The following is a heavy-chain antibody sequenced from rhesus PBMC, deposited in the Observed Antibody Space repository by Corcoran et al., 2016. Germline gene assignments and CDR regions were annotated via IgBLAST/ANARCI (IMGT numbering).Heavy chain of an antibody. CDR1: GGSISDSYR. J-gene: IGHJ3*01. Sequence: QLQLQESGPGLVKPSETLSVTCAVSGGSISDSYRWSWIRQPPGKGLEWIGYIYGSSTSTNYNPSLKSRVTIYKDTSKHQFSLKLSSVTAADTAVYYCAGRSGREARAFDFWGQGLRVTVSS. CDR3: AGRSGREARAFDF. CDR2: IYGSSTST. V-gene: IGHV4S10*01. D-gene: IGHD3-16*01.